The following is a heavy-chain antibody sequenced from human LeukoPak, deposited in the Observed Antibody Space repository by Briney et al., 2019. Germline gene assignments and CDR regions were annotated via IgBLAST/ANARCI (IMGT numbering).Heavy chain of an antibody. CDR3: ARSARFLEWSYGMDV. J-gene: IGHJ6*02. CDR2: ISAYNGST. CDR1: GYTFTSYG. V-gene: IGHV1-18*01. Sequence: VASVKVSCKASGYTFTSYGISWVRQAPGQGLEWMGWISAYNGSTNYAQKLQGRVTMTTDTSTSTAYMELRSLRSDDTAVYYCARSARFLEWSYGMDVWGQGTTVTVSS. D-gene: IGHD3-3*01.